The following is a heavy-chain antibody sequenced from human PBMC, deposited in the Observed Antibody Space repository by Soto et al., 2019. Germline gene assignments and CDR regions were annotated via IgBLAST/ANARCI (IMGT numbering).Heavy chain of an antibody. Sequence: ASVKVSCKASGYTFTSYAMHWVRQAPGQRLEWMGWINAGNGNTKYSQKFQGRVTITRDTSTSTAYMELNSLRSEDTAVYYCAREGLYCSSRELYYYYYYGMDVWGQGTTVTVSS. J-gene: IGHJ6*02. CDR3: AREGLYCSSRELYYYYYYGMDV. CDR2: INAGNGNT. D-gene: IGHD6-13*01. CDR1: GYTFTSYA. V-gene: IGHV1-3*01.